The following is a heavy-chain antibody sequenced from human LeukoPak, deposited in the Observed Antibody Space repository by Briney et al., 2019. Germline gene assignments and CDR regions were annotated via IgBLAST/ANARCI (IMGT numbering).Heavy chain of an antibody. CDR2: IYYSGST. V-gene: IGHV4-59*08. CDR1: GGSISSYY. CDR3: ARQASGSYYAGCDY. D-gene: IGHD1-26*01. Sequence: SETLSLTCTVSGGSISSYYWSWIRQPPGKGLEWIGYIYYSGSTYYNPSLKSRVTISVDTSKNQFSLKLSSVTAADTAVYYCARQASGSYYAGCDYWGQGTLVTVSS. J-gene: IGHJ4*02.